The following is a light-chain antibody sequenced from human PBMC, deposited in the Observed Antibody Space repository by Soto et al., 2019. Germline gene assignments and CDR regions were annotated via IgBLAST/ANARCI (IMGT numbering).Light chain of an antibody. CDR2: GAS. V-gene: IGKV3-15*01. CDR1: QSVSSN. J-gene: IGKJ1*01. CDR3: QQYNDWTPT. Sequence: EIVITPSPATLSVSPWERAALSARASQSVSSNLAWYQQKPGWALRLLIYGASTRATGMPARFSGSGSGTEFTLTIRSLQSEDFAVYYCQQYNDWTPTFGQGTKVDI.